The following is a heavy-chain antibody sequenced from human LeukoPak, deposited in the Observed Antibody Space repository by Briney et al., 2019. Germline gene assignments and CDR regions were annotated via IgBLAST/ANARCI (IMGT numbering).Heavy chain of an antibody. CDR1: GGTFSSYA. Sequence: SVKVSCKASGGTFSSYAISWVRQAPGQGLEWMGRIIPILGIANYAQKFQGRVTITADKSTSTAYMELSSPRSEDTAVYYCARDIVVVTAIHYYGMDVWGQGTTVTVSS. D-gene: IGHD2-21*02. V-gene: IGHV1-69*04. J-gene: IGHJ6*02. CDR2: IIPILGIA. CDR3: ARDIVVVTAIHYYGMDV.